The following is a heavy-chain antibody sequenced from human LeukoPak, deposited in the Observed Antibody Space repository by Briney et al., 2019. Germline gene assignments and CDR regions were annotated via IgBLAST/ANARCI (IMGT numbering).Heavy chain of an antibody. CDR2: IYTSGST. Sequence: SETLSLTCSVSGASISSGSYYWTWIRQPAGRGLEWIGRIYTSGSTNYNPSLKSRVTISVDTSKNQFSLKLSSVTAADTAVYYCARGKGRWLQPPGWFDPWGQGTLVTVSS. D-gene: IGHD5-24*01. CDR1: GASISSGSYY. CDR3: ARGKGRWLQPPGWFDP. J-gene: IGHJ5*02. V-gene: IGHV4-61*02.